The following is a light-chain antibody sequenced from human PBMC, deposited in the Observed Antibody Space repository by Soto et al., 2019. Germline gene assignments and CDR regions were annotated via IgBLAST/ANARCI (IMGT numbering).Light chain of an antibody. J-gene: IGKJ1*01. CDR2: DAS. V-gene: IGKV3-15*01. Sequence: ETMLTQSPDTLSVSLGDRATLSCRARQSLRSSLAWYQQKPGQAPRLLIYDASTRATGIPARSSGSGSGTDFTLNLSGLHSQAFAFSDCQHYSNWPQTFGQGTKVELK. CDR1: QSLRSS. CDR3: QHYSNWPQT.